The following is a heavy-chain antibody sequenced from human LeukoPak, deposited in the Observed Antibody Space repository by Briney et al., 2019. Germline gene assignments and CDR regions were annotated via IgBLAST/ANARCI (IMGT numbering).Heavy chain of an antibody. CDR3: TAGGDGTYSSDY. CDR2: SKSEAGGGTT. V-gene: IGHV3-15*01. J-gene: IGHJ4*02. CDR1: GFNFRDVW. Sequence: GGSLRLSCSASGFNFRDVWMSWVRQAPGKGLEWAGRSKSEAGGGTTDIAAPGQGRFTISRDDSKDTLSLQMNSLEIEDTAVYYCTAGGDGTYSSDYWGQGTLVTVSS. D-gene: IGHD1-26*01.